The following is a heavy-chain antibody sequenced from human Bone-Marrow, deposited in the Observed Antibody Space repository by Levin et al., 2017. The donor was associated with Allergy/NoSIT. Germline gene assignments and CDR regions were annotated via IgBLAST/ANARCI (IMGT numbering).Heavy chain of an antibody. CDR3: ARHGADVSAVRGEAFEL. CDR1: GYTFTSHW. CDR2: IDPSDSYT. V-gene: IGHV5-10-1*01. Sequence: GGSLRLSCKGSGYTFTSHWITWVRQMPGKGLEWMGRIDPSDSYTNYGPSFEGHVTISADKSLNTAYLQWTSLRTSDTAMYYCARHGADVSAVRGEAFELWGQGTVVTVSS. D-gene: IGHD3-10*01. J-gene: IGHJ3*01.